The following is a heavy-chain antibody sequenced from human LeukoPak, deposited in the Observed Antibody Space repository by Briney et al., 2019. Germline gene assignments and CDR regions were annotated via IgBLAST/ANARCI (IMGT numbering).Heavy chain of an antibody. D-gene: IGHD4-17*01. Sequence: ASVKVSCKASGYTFTSYYMHWVRQAPGQGLEWMGIVNPSGGSTSYAQKFQGRVTMTRDTSTSTVYMDLSSLRSEDTAVYYCARGPHVAQDYGDYGNGNFDYWGQGTLVTVSS. CDR1: GYTFTSYY. J-gene: IGHJ4*02. V-gene: IGHV1-46*01. CDR3: ARGPHVAQDYGDYGNGNFDY. CDR2: VNPSGGST.